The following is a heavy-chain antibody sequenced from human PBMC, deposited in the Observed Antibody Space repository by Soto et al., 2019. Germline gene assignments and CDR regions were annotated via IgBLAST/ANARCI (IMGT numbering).Heavy chain of an antibody. CDR1: GGSISSNGHY. CDR2: IYYSGST. Sequence: SETLSLTCSVSGGSISSNGHYWGWIRQPPGQALEWIGSIYYSGSTYYKPSLKSRLTISVDTSNNQFSLRLSSVTAADTAVYYCARRAFYRDTSGYYPYFDYWGQGTLVTVSS. CDR3: ARRAFYRDTSGYYPYFDY. D-gene: IGHD3-22*01. J-gene: IGHJ4*02. V-gene: IGHV4-39*01.